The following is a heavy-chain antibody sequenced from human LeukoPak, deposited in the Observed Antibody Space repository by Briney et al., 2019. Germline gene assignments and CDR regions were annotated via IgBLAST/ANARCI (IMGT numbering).Heavy chain of an antibody. CDR1: GGSISSGSYY. CDR3: ASSADIVVVPAAARYYYYYMDV. CDR2: IYTSGST. V-gene: IGHV4-61*02. D-gene: IGHD2-2*01. Sequence: SETLSLTCTVSGGSISSGSYYWSWIRQPAGKGLEWIGRIYTSGSTNYNPSLKSRVTISVDTSKNQFSLKLSFVTAADTAVYYCASSADIVVVPAAARYYYYYMDVWGKGTTVTVSS. J-gene: IGHJ6*03.